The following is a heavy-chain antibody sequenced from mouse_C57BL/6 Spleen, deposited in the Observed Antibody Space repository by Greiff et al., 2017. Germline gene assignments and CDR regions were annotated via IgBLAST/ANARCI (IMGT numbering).Heavy chain of an antibody. CDR1: GYAFSSSW. CDR2: IYPGDGDT. Sequence: VHLVESGPELVKPGASVKISCKASGYAFSSSWMNWVKQRPGKGLEWIGRIYPGDGDTNYNGKFKGKATLTADKSSSTAYMQLSSLTSEDSAVYFCARMVIYDGYLYWYFDVWGTGTTVTVSS. CDR3: ARMVIYDGYLYWYFDV. J-gene: IGHJ1*03. V-gene: IGHV1-82*01. D-gene: IGHD2-3*01.